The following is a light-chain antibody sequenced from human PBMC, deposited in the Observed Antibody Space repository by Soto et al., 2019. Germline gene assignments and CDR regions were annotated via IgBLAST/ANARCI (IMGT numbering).Light chain of an antibody. Sequence: DIVLTQSPGTLSLSPGERATLSCRASQTVSNNYLAWYQQKPGQAPRLLIYGASSRATGIPDRFSGRGSGTDFTLTISRLEPEDFAVYYCQQYNKSFMYSFGQGTNLELK. V-gene: IGKV3-20*01. CDR2: GAS. CDR3: QQYNKSFMYS. CDR1: QTVSNNY. J-gene: IGKJ2*01.